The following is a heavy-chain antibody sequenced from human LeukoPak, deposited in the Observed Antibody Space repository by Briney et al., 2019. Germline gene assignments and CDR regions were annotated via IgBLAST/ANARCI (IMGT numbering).Heavy chain of an antibody. J-gene: IGHJ6*02. D-gene: IGHD5-12*01. CDR2: IYTSGST. CDR3: ARSGGWLRYYYYGMDV. V-gene: IGHV4-61*02. Sequence: SQTLSLTCTVSGGSISSGSYYWSWIRQPAGKGLERIGRIYTSGSTNYNPSLKSRVTISVDTSKNQFSLKLSSVTAADTAVYYCARSGGWLRYYYYGMDVWGQGTTVTVSS. CDR1: GGSISSGSYY.